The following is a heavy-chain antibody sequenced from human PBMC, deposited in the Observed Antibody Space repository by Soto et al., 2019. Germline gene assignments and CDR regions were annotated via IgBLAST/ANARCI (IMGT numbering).Heavy chain of an antibody. D-gene: IGHD4-17*01. CDR1: GFTFSSYS. CDR2: ISSSSSTI. J-gene: IGHJ4*02. Sequence: GGSLRLSCAASGFTFSSYSMNWVRQAPGKGLEWVSYISSSSSTIYYADSVKGRFTISRDNAKNSLYLQMNSLRAEDTAVYYCARSRGDYALTGDYWGQGTLVTVSS. V-gene: IGHV3-48*01. CDR3: ARSRGDYALTGDY.